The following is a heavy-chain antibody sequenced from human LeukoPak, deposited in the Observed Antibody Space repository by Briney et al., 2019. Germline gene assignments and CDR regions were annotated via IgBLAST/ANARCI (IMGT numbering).Heavy chain of an antibody. V-gene: IGHV4-30-2*01. CDR3: ARRGVYNWNYVGAVGAFNI. J-gene: IGHJ3*02. CDR2: IYHSGST. CDR1: GGSISSGGYS. Sequence: PSETLSLTCDVSGGSISSGGYSWSWIRQAPGKGLEWIGYIYHSGSTYYNPSLKSRVTISVGRSKNQFSLKLSSVTAADTAVYYCARRGVYNWNYVGAVGAFNIWGQGTMVTVSS. D-gene: IGHD1-7*01.